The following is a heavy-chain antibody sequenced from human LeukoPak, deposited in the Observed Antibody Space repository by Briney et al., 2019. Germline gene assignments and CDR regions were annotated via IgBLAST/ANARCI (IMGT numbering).Heavy chain of an antibody. CDR1: GYTFSNYG. V-gene: IGHV1-18*01. D-gene: IGHD2-2*02. CDR2: ISVYNGLT. J-gene: IGHJ4*02. CDR3: ARGGVVPAAIVDY. Sequence: ASVKVSCKASGYTFSNYGIGWVRQAPRQGLEWMGWISVYNGLTNYAQKFQGRVTMTADTSTATAYMELRSLRSDDTAVYYCARGGVVPAAIVDYWGQGTLVTVSS.